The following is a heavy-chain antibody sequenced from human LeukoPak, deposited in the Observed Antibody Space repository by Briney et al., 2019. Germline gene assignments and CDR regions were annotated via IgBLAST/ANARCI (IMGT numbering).Heavy chain of an antibody. CDR1: GFTFSSYE. V-gene: IGHV3-48*03. Sequence: GGSLRLSCAASGFTFSSYEMNWVRQAPGKGLEWVSYISSSGSTIYYADSVKGRFTISRDNAKNSLYLQMNSLRAEDTAVYYCARGPASGSHYYYYMDVWGKGTTVTVSS. J-gene: IGHJ6*03. CDR2: ISSSGSTI. D-gene: IGHD1-26*01. CDR3: ARGPASGSHYYYYMDV.